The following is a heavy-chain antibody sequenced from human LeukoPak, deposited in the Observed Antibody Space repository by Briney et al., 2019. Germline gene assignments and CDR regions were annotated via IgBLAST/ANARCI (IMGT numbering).Heavy chain of an antibody. J-gene: IGHJ4*02. D-gene: IGHD4-11*01. CDR2: IPTSEIT. V-gene: IGHV4-61*02. CDR1: GGSISSGSYY. Sequence: SETLSLTCTVSGGSISSGSYYWSWIRQPAGKGLEWIGRIPTSEITKYNPSLKSRVTISLDTSKNQFSLKLSSVTAADTAVYYCARGPDYSNYVDYWGQGTLVTVSS. CDR3: ARGPDYSNYVDY.